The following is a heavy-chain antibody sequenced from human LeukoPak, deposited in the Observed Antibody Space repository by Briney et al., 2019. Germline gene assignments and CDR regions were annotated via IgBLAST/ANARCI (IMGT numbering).Heavy chain of an antibody. J-gene: IGHJ4*02. V-gene: IGHV1-18*01. CDR1: GYTFTSYG. D-gene: IGHD3-22*01. Sequence: ASVKVSCKASGYTFTSYGISWVRQAPGQGLGWMGWISAYNGNTNYAQKLQGRVTMTTDTSTSTAYMELRSLRSDDTAVYYCARKKYYYDSSGYYYYLYYFDYWGQGTLVTVSS. CDR2: ISAYNGNT. CDR3: ARKKYYYDSSGYYYYLYYFDY.